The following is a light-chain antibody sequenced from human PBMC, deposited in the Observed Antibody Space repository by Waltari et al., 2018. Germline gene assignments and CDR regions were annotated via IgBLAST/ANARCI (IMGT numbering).Light chain of an antibody. CDR1: QSISSY. CDR2: AAS. Sequence: DIQMTQSPSSLSASVGDRVTITCRASQSISSYLNWYQQKPGKPPKLLIYAASSLQSGVPSRFSGSGSGTDFTLTISSLQPEDFATYYCQQSYSTFYTFGQGTKLEIK. J-gene: IGKJ2*01. CDR3: QQSYSTFYT. V-gene: IGKV1-39*01.